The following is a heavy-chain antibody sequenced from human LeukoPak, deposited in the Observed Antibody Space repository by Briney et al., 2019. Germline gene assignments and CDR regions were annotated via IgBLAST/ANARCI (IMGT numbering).Heavy chain of an antibody. D-gene: IGHD1-26*01. CDR1: GYTFTGYY. CDR2: INPNSGGT. V-gene: IGHV1-2*02. Sequence: ASVKVSCKASGYTFTGYYMHWVRQAPGQGLEWMGWINPNSGGTNYAQKFQGRVTMTRDTSISTAHMELSRLRSDDTAVYYCARVKYSGSYLFDYWGQGTLVTVSS. CDR3: ARVKYSGSYLFDY. J-gene: IGHJ4*02.